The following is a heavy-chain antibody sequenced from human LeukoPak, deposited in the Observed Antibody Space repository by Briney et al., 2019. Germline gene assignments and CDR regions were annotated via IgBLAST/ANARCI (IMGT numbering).Heavy chain of an antibody. V-gene: IGHV3-23*01. Sequence: GGSLRLSCAASGFTFSGYAMSWVRQAPGKGLEWVSAISASGSSTYYADSVKGRFTISRDNSKNMLYLQMNSLRAEDTAVYYCAKTGSGYVFDYWGQGTLVTVSS. CDR2: ISASGSST. D-gene: IGHD5-12*01. J-gene: IGHJ4*02. CDR3: AKTGSGYVFDY. CDR1: GFTFSGYA.